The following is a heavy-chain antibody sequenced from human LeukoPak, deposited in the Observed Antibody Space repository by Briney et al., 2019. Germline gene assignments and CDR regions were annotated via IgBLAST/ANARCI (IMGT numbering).Heavy chain of an antibody. CDR2: INPNSGGT. J-gene: IGHJ4*02. Sequence: GASVKVSCKASGYTFTGYYMHWVRQAPGQGLEWMGWINPNSGGTNYAQKFQGRVTMTRDTPISTAYMELSRLRSDDTAVYYCARDNKVRGVIPLDYWGQGTLVTVSS. V-gene: IGHV1-2*02. CDR1: GYTFTGYY. CDR3: ARDNKVRGVIPLDY. D-gene: IGHD3-10*01.